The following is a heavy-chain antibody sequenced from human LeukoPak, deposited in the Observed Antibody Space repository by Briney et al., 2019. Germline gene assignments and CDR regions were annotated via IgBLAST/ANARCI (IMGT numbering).Heavy chain of an antibody. D-gene: IGHD2-15*01. Sequence: SGTLSLTCAVSGGSISSSSWWSWVRQPPGKGLEWIGEIYHSGSTNYNPSLKSRVTISVDKSKNQFSLKLSSVTAADTAVYYCARVGRYCSGGSCRRSLDYWGQGTLVTVSS. CDR2: IYHSGST. CDR3: ARVGRYCSGGSCRRSLDY. V-gene: IGHV4-4*02. J-gene: IGHJ4*02. CDR1: GGSISSSSW.